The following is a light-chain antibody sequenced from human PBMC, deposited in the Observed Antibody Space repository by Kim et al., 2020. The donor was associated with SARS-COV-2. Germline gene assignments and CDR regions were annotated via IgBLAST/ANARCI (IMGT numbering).Light chain of an antibody. CDR3: QQYYSTHPS. CDR2: WAS. J-gene: IGKJ2*03. CDR1: QTVLYNSNNKNY. V-gene: IGKV4-1*01. Sequence: DIVMTQSPDSLAVSLGERATLNCKSSQTVLYNSNNKNYLAWYQQKPGQAPKLLIYWASIRESGVSDRFSGSGSETDFTLTISSLQAEDVAVYYWQQYYSTHPSFGQGTKLEI.